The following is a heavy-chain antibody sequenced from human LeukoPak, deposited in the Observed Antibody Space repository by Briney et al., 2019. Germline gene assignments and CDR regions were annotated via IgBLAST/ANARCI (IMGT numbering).Heavy chain of an antibody. CDR3: AREYYDSSGYSYYFDC. CDR2: VYTSGST. V-gene: IGHV4-4*08. J-gene: IGHJ4*02. Sequence: KPSETLTLTCTASGGSISSYYWSWIRQPPGKGLEWMGYVYTSGSTNYNPSLKSRVTISVDTSKNQFSLKLSSVTAADTAVYYCAREYYDSSGYSYYFDCWGQGTLVTVSS. D-gene: IGHD3-22*01. CDR1: GGSISSYY.